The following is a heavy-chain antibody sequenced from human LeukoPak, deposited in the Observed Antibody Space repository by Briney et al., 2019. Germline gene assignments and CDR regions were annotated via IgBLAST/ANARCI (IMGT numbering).Heavy chain of an antibody. D-gene: IGHD4-17*01. CDR2: IYSGGST. V-gene: IGHV3-66*01. Sequence: GGSLRLSCAASGFTVSSNYMSWVRQAPGKGLEWVSVIYSGGSTYYADSVKGRFTISRDNSKNTLYLQMNSLRAEDTAVYYCARATTVTTSLGYWGQGTLVTVSS. J-gene: IGHJ4*02. CDR1: GFTVSSNY. CDR3: ARATTVTTSLGY.